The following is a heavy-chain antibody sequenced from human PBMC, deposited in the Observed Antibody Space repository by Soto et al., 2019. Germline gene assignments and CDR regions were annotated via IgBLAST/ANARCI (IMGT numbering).Heavy chain of an antibody. CDR1: GFTFSSYG. V-gene: IGHV3-30*18. CDR2: ISYDGSNK. Sequence: LRLSCAASGFTFSSYGMHWVRQAPGKGLEWVAVISYDGSNKYYADSVKGRFTISRDNSKNTLYLQMNSLRAEDTAVYYCAKSLGELVHYYYGMDVWGQGTTVTVSS. J-gene: IGHJ6*02. CDR3: AKSLGELVHYYYGMDV. D-gene: IGHD3-16*01.